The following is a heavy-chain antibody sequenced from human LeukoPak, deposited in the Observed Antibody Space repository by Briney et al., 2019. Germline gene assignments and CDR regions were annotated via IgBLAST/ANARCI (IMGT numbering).Heavy chain of an antibody. Sequence: GASVKVSCKASGYTFTSYDINWVRQATGQGLEWMGWMNPNSGNTGYAQKFQGRVTMTRNTSISTAYMELSSLRSEDTAVYYCARGQYSSSWYVGAALWRGYYYYYYMDVWGKGTTVTISS. CDR2: MNPNSGNT. J-gene: IGHJ6*03. CDR1: GYTFTSYD. CDR3: ARGQYSSSWYVGAALWRGYYYYYYMDV. D-gene: IGHD6-13*01. V-gene: IGHV1-8*01.